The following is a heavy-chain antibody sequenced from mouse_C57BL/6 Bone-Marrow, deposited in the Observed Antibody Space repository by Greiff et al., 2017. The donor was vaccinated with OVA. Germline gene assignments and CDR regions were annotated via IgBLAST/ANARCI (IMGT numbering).Heavy chain of an antibody. CDR1: GYAFSSSW. Sequence: QVQLQQSGPELVKPGASVKISCKASGYAFSSSWMNWVKQRPGQGLEWIGRIYPGDGDTNYNGKFKGKATLTADKSSSTACMQLSSLTAGDSAVYFCAKAGGFAYWGQGTLVTVSA. J-gene: IGHJ3*01. V-gene: IGHV1-82*01. CDR3: AKAGGFAY. CDR2: IYPGDGDT.